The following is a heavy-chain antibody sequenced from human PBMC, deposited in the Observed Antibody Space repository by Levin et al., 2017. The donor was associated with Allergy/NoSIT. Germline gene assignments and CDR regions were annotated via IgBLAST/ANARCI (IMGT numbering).Heavy chain of an antibody. V-gene: IGHV1-24*01. CDR1: GYSLTELS. CDR2: FHPEAGEI. D-gene: IGHD2-21*01. J-gene: IGHJ3*02. CDR3: AAGVSYWGRRGTQNAFDI. Sequence: GESLKISCKVSGYSLTELSIHWVRQAPGKGLEWMGGFHPEAGEIVYAQEFQGRVTMTEDTPTDTAFMELSSLRSEDTAVYFCAAGVSYWGRRGTQNAFDIWVQGTMVTVSS.